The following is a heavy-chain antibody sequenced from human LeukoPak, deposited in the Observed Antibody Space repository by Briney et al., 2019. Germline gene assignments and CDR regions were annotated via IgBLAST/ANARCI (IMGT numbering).Heavy chain of an antibody. CDR2: IYYSGST. Sequence: SQTLSLTCTVSGGSISSGGYYWSWIRQHPGKGLEWIGYIYYSGSTYYNPSLKSRVTISVDTSKNQFSLKLSSVTAADTAVYYCARSTRDIVATIDYWGQGTLVTVSS. CDR1: GGSISSGGYY. J-gene: IGHJ4*02. V-gene: IGHV4-31*03. D-gene: IGHD5-12*01. CDR3: ARSTRDIVATIDY.